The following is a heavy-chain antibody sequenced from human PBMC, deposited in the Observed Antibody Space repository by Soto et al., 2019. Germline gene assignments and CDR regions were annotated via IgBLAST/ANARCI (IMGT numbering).Heavy chain of an antibody. J-gene: IGHJ2*01. CDR2: IYSGGST. Sequence: GGSLRLSCAASGFTVSSNYMSWVRQAPGKGLEWVSVIYSGGSTYYADSVKGRFTISRDNSKNTLYLQMNSLRAEDTAVYYCARDLVQYYYDSSGYYYWYFDLWGRGTLVTVSS. CDR3: ARDLVQYYYDSSGYYYWYFDL. V-gene: IGHV3-66*01. CDR1: GFTVSSNY. D-gene: IGHD3-22*01.